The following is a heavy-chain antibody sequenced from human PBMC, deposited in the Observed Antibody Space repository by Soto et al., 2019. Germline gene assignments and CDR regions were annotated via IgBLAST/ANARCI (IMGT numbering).Heavy chain of an antibody. CDR1: EFTFADYA. CDR3: AKAKFYYDSSPYDS. V-gene: IGHV3-43*02. D-gene: IGHD3-22*01. Sequence: VQMVESGGGVVHPGGSLRLSCAVSEFTFADYAVQWVRQSAGKGLEWVSFINADGSEKYYADSVRGRFTISRDNSKDSFYLQMNSLRLEDTAMYYCAKAKFYYDSSPYDSWGQGTLVTVSS. J-gene: IGHJ4*02. CDR2: INADGSEK.